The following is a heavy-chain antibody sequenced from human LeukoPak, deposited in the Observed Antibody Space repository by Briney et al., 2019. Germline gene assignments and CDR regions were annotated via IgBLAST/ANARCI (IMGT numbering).Heavy chain of an antibody. Sequence: PSETLSLTCTVSGGSISNYYWSWIRQPPGKGLEWIGYIYYSGSTNYNPSLKSPVTISLDTSKNQFPLKLSSVTTADTAVYYCARDLYGGNPFDFWGQGTLVIVSS. V-gene: IGHV4-59*01. D-gene: IGHD4-23*01. CDR2: IYYSGST. CDR1: GGSISNYY. CDR3: ARDLYGGNPFDF. J-gene: IGHJ4*02.